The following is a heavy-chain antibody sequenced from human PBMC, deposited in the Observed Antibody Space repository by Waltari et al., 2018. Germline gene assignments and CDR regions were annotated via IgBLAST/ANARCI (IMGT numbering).Heavy chain of an antibody. V-gene: IGHV3-66*02. J-gene: IGHJ4*02. D-gene: IGHD3-16*01. CDR2: IYSGGST. Sequence: EVQVVESGGGLVQPGGSLRLSCAASGFTVSSNYMMWVRQPPGKGLECVSTIYSGGSTYYADSLRGRFTISRDNSKNTLYLQMNSLTPEDSAVYYCARELPSGGGVGDYWGQGTLVTVSS. CDR1: GFTVSSNY. CDR3: ARELPSGGGVGDY.